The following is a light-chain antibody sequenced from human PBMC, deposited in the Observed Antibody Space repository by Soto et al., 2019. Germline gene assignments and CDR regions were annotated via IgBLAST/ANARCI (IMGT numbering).Light chain of an antibody. CDR3: QQFNSFPLT. V-gene: IGKV1-13*02. CDR2: DAS. Sequence: AIQLTQSPSCLCASIGDRVTITCRASQGISSALAWYQQKPGRALKLLIYDASNLESGVPSRFSGSGSGTHLALTISSLQPEDFAPYYGQQFNSFPLTFGGGTKVEIK. CDR1: QGISSA. J-gene: IGKJ4*01.